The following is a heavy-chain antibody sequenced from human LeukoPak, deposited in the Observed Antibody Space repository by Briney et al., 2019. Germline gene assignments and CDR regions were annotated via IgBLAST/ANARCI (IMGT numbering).Heavy chain of an antibody. J-gene: IGHJ4*02. D-gene: IGHD2-15*01. CDR1: GGSINSYN. V-gene: IGHV4-59*08. CDR3: ARFRGTSSWHQEVFDY. CDR2: ISYNGSP. Sequence: SETLSLTCTVSGGSINSYNWKWIRQPPEKGLERIGYISYNGSPDYNPSFKRRVTMSVDTSQGQFSLRLSSVTAADTAVHYCARFRGTSSWHQEVFDYWGQGAPVTVSS.